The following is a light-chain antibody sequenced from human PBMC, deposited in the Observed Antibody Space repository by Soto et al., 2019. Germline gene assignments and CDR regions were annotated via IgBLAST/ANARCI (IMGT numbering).Light chain of an antibody. CDR2: AVS. V-gene: IGKV3-15*01. J-gene: IGKJ1*01. Sequence: EIVMTQSPATLSVSPGERATLSCRASQSVSSNLAWYQQRPGQAPRLLIYAVSTRATGIPARFSGSGSGTEFTLTINSLQSEDFAVYYCQQYNNWPPTWTFGQGTKVDNK. CDR1: QSVSSN. CDR3: QQYNNWPPTWT.